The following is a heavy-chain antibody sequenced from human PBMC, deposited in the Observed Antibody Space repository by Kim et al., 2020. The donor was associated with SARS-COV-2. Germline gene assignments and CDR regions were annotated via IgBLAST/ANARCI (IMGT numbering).Heavy chain of an antibody. Sequence: GGSLRLSCAASGFTFSSYAMSWVRQAPGKGLEWVSAISASGGSTYFADSVKGRFTISRDSSKNTQYLQMNSLRAEDTALYYCAKANGFDYWGQGTLVTVS. J-gene: IGHJ4*02. V-gene: IGHV3-23*01. CDR2: ISASGGST. CDR1: GFTFSSYA. CDR3: AKANGFDY.